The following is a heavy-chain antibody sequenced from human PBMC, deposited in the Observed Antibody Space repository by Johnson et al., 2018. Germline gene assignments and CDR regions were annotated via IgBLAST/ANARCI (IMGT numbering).Heavy chain of an antibody. CDR1: GFTFSTYS. J-gene: IGHJ6*03. CDR3: AREVPYYSNYDYYMDV. CDR2: ISSSSSYI. D-gene: IGHD4-11*01. V-gene: IGHV3-21*01. Sequence: VQLVQSGGGLVKPGGSLRLSCAASGFTFSTYSMNWVRQAPGKGLEWVSSISSSSSYIYYADSVKGRFTISRDNAENSLYLQMNSLRAEDTAVYYCAREVPYYSNYDYYMDVWGRGTTVTVSS.